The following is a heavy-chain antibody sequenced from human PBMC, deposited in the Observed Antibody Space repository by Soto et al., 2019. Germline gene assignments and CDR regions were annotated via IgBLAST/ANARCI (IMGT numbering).Heavy chain of an antibody. J-gene: IGHJ2*01. CDR3: ARVWDGGRYWHFDL. Sequence: EVPLVESGEGLVQPGGSLRLSCAASGFTFSSYAMHWVRQAPGKGLEYVSAISSNGGTTYYADSVKGRFTISRDNSKNTLYLQMGSLRPEDMAVYYCARVWDGGRYWHFDLWGRGTLVTVSS. V-gene: IGHV3-64*02. D-gene: IGHD2-15*01. CDR2: ISSNGGTT. CDR1: GFTFSSYA.